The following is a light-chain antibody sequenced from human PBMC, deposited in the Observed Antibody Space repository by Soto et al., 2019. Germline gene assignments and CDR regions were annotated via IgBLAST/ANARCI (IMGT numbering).Light chain of an antibody. V-gene: IGLV2-11*01. CDR2: DVS. CDR1: SSDVGRYSY. CDR3: GSYAGTYTGV. J-gene: IGLJ1*01. Sequence: QSALTQPRSVSGSPGQSVSISCTGTSSDVGRYSYVSWYQQHPGKAPKLMIYDVSERPSGVPDRFSGSKSGNTASLTIPGLQAEDEADYYCGSYAGTYTGVFGTGTKVTVL.